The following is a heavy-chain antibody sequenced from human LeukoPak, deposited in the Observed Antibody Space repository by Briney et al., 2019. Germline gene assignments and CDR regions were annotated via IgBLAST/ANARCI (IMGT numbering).Heavy chain of an antibody. CDR3: ARRKDYDSSGYPFDY. V-gene: IGHV4-39*01. CDR1: GVSISSSRYY. J-gene: IGHJ4*02. CDR2: IYYSGST. D-gene: IGHD3-22*01. Sequence: SETLSLTCTVYGVSISSSRYYWGWIRQPPGKGLEWIVRIYYSGSTYYNPSLNSRVTISVHTSKTQFSLKLSSVTAADTAVYYCARRKDYDSSGYPFDYWGQGTLVTVSS.